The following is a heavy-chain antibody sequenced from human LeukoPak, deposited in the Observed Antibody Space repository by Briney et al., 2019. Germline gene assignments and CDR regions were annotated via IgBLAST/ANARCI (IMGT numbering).Heavy chain of an antibody. Sequence: GGSLRLSCAASGFTFSSYSMNWVRQAPGKGLEWVSSISSSSSYIYYADSVKGRFTISRDNAKNSLYLQMNGLRAEDTAVHYCARDAVGGCSSTSCYPTWGQGTLVTVSS. CDR1: GFTFSSYS. V-gene: IGHV3-21*01. CDR2: ISSSSSYI. CDR3: ARDAVGGCSSTSCYPT. D-gene: IGHD2-2*01. J-gene: IGHJ5*02.